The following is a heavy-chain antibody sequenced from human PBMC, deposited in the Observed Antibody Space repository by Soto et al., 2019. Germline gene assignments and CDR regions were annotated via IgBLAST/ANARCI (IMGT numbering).Heavy chain of an antibody. CDR3: ARVGYCSSTSCSAIYYCYYYGMDV. CDR2: ISAYNGNT. J-gene: IGHJ6*02. CDR1: GYTFTSYG. Sequence: ASVKVSCKASGYTFTSYGISWVRQAPGQGLEWMGWISAYNGNTNYAQKLQGRVTMTTDTSTSTAYMELRSLRSDDTAVYYCARVGYCSSTSCSAIYYCYYYGMDVWGQGTTVTVSS. V-gene: IGHV1-18*01. D-gene: IGHD2-2*01.